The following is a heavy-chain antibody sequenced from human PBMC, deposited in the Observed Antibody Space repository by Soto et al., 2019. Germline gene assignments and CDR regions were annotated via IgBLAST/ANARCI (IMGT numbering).Heavy chain of an antibody. J-gene: IGHJ3*02. Sequence: ETLSLTCTVSGGSISSYYWSWIRQPPGKGLEWIGYIYYSGSTNYNPSLKSRVTISVDTSKNQFSLKLSSVTAADTAVYYCARDRGDYGGNSDAHDAFDIWGQGTMVTVSS. CDR1: GGSISSYY. CDR3: ARDRGDYGGNSDAHDAFDI. V-gene: IGHV4-59*01. D-gene: IGHD4-17*01. CDR2: IYYSGST.